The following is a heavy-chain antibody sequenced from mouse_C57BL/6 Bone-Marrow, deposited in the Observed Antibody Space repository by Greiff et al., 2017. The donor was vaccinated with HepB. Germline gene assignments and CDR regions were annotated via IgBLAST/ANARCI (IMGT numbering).Heavy chain of an antibody. CDR2: ISDGGSYT. J-gene: IGHJ4*01. V-gene: IGHV5-4*01. CDR3: ARDGGYPYAMDY. D-gene: IGHD2-2*01. Sequence: EVQVVESGGGLVKPGGSLKLSCAASGFTFSSYAMSWVRQTPEKRLEWVATISDGGSYTYYPDNVKGRFTISRDNAKNNLYLQMSHLKSEDTAMYYCARDGGYPYAMDYWGQGTSVTVSS. CDR1: GFTFSSYA.